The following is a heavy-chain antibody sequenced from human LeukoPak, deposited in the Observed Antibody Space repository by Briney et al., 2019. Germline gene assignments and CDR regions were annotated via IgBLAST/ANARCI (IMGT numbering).Heavy chain of an antibody. CDR3: ARGRIAKIVVVHSFHYGMDV. Sequence: SETLSLTCDVFGGSFTDYLWTWIRQSPGKGLEWIGEINDNTGNTNYNPSLNSRVSISLEKSKNQFSLELKSVTAADTAVYYCARGRIAKIVVVHSFHYGMDVWGQGTTVTVSS. D-gene: IGHD3-22*01. CDR2: INDNTGNT. CDR1: GGSFTDYL. V-gene: IGHV4-34*01. J-gene: IGHJ6*02.